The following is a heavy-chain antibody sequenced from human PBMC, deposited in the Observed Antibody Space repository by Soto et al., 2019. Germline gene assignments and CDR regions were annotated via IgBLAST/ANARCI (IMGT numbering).Heavy chain of an antibody. D-gene: IGHD3-10*01. Sequence: SETLSLTCTVSGGSISSSSYYWGWIRQPPGKGLEWIGSIYYSGSTYYNPSLKSRVTISVDTSKNQFSLKLSSVTAADTAVYYCARHDITMVRGVTIGWFDPWGQGTLVTVSS. J-gene: IGHJ5*02. V-gene: IGHV4-39*01. CDR1: GGSISSSSYY. CDR3: ARHDITMVRGVTIGWFDP. CDR2: IYYSGST.